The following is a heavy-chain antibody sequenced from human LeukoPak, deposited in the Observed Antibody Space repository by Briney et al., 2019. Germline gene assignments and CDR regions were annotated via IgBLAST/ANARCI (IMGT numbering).Heavy chain of an antibody. Sequence: GGSLRLSCAASGFTVSNNYMSWVRQAPGKGLEWVSVIYSAGNTYYADSVKGRFTISRDNSKNTLCLQMNSLRAEDTAVYYCASRSINWYRGNNWFDPWGQGTLVTVSS. CDR3: ASRSINWYRGNNWFDP. J-gene: IGHJ5*02. CDR2: IYSAGNT. CDR1: GFTVSNNY. V-gene: IGHV3-66*01. D-gene: IGHD6-13*01.